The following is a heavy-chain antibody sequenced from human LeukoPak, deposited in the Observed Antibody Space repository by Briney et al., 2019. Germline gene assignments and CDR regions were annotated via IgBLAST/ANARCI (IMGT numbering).Heavy chain of an antibody. CDR3: ARRRAVAGGYFDS. CDR1: GGSISSYY. J-gene: IGHJ4*02. Sequence: SETLSLTCTVSGGSISSYYWSWIRQPPGKGLEWIGYFYYSGSTNYNPSLKSRVTISVDTSNNRFSLNLTSGTAADTAVYYCARRRAVAGGYFDSWGQGTLVTVSS. D-gene: IGHD6-19*01. CDR2: FYYSGST. V-gene: IGHV4-59*08.